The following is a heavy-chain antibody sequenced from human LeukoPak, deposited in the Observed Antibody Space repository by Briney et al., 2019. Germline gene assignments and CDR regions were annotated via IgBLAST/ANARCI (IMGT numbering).Heavy chain of an antibody. V-gene: IGHV3-30*04. D-gene: IGHD3-9*01. CDR3: ARGPDYDILADYFDY. Sequence: GGSLRLSCAASGFTFSNYALHWVRQAPGQGLGWVAVISYDGSNKFYADSVRGRFTISRDNSKNTLFLQMNSLRPEDTAVYYCARGPDYDILADYFDYWGQGTLVTVSS. CDR1: GFTFSNYA. J-gene: IGHJ4*02. CDR2: ISYDGSNK.